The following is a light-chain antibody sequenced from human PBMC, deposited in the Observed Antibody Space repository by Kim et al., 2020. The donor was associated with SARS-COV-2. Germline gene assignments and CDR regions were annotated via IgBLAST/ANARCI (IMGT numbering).Light chain of an antibody. J-gene: IGLJ3*02. CDR1: SNNVGNQG. Sequence: LTQPPSVSKGLRQTATLTCTGNSNNVGNQGAAWLQQHQGHPPKLLSYRNNNRPSGISERLSASRSGNTASLTITGLQPEDEADYYCSACDSSLSAWVFGGGTPLTV. CDR3: SACDSSLSAWV. CDR2: RNN. V-gene: IGLV10-54*01.